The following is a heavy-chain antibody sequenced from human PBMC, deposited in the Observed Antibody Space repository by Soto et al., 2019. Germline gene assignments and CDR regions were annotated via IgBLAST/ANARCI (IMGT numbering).Heavy chain of an antibody. CDR1: GDTFTDYY. CDR3: ARGGHVVVVTAALDY. Sequence: QVQLMQSGAEVKKPGASVKVSCKASGDTFTDYYIHWVRQAPGQGLEWMGTVNPSGGHTTYAQHLLGRLTVTGDTSPTQLCRDLTIRTSDDTAIYYCARGGHVVVVTAALDYWGQGTLVTVSS. J-gene: IGHJ4*02. CDR2: VNPSGGHT. D-gene: IGHD2-21*02. V-gene: IGHV1-46*04.